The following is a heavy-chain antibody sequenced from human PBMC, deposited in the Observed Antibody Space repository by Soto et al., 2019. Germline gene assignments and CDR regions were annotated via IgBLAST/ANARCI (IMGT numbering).Heavy chain of an antibody. CDR1: GFTFSSFA. CDR2: VTSSASST. D-gene: IGHD1-26*01. J-gene: IGHJ3*01. CDR3: AKGGAVLLDPFDV. V-gene: IGHV3-23*01. Sequence: GGSLRLSCAASGFTFSSFAMNWVRLPPGRGLEWVAAVTSSASSTHYADSVKGRFTISRDNSKNTLYLQMNSLRADDTAVYYCAKGGAVLLDPFDVWGQGTMVTVSS.